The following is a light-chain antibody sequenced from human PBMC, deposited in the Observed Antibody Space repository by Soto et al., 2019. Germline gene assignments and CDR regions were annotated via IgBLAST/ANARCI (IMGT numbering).Light chain of an antibody. CDR2: KAS. V-gene: IGKV1-5*03. J-gene: IGKJ1*01. CDR3: QQYNSQRT. CDR1: QYISSW. Sequence: DIQMTQSPSTLSASVGDRVTITCRASQYISSWLAWYQQKPGKAPKLLIYKASSLESGVPSRFIGSGSGTEFTLTISSLQSDDFATYYCQQYNSQRTFGQGTKVEIK.